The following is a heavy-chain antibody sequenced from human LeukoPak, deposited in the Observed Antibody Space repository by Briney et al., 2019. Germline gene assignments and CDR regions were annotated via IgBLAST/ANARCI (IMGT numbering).Heavy chain of an antibody. D-gene: IGHD2-2*01. V-gene: IGHV4-61*01. J-gene: IGHJ4*02. CDR3: ARGGDIVVVPAAALDY. CDR2: IYYSGST. CDR1: GGSISSSSYY. Sequence: SETLSLTCTVSGGSISSSSYYWSWIRQPPGKGLEWIGYIYYSGSTNYNPSLKSRVTISVDTSKNQFSLKLSSVTAADTAVYYCARGGDIVVVPAAALDYWGQGTLVTVSS.